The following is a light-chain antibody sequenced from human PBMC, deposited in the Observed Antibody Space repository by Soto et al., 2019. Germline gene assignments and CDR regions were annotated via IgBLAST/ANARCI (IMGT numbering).Light chain of an antibody. CDR2: GAS. CDR1: QCVSSN. CDR3: QQYNNWPLG. Sequence: EIVMTQSPATLSVSPGERATLSCRASQCVSSNLAWYQQKPGQAPRLLIYGASTRATGIPARFSGSGSGTEFTLTISSLQSEDFAVYYCQQYNNWPLGFGQGTKVEIK. V-gene: IGKV3-15*01. J-gene: IGKJ1*01.